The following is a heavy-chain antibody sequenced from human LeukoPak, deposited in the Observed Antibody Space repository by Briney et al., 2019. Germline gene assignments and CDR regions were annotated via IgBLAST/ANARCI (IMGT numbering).Heavy chain of an antibody. J-gene: IGHJ2*01. V-gene: IGHV3-7*01. Sequence: AGGSLRLSCAASGFTFSSYWMSWVRQAPGKGLEWVANIKQDGSEKYYVDSVKGRFTISRDNAKNSLYLQMNSLRAEDTAVYYCARDLKHYYDSSGYYPHWYFDLWGRGTLVTVSS. CDR1: GFTFSSYW. CDR2: IKQDGSEK. D-gene: IGHD3-22*01. CDR3: ARDLKHYYDSSGYYPHWYFDL.